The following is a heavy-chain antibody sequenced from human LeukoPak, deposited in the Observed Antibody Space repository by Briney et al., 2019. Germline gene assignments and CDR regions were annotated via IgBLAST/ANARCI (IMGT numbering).Heavy chain of an antibody. D-gene: IGHD3-22*01. CDR2: ISSSGSTI. V-gene: IGHV3-48*03. Sequence: RGSLRLSCAASGFTFSSYEMNWVRQAPGKGLEWVSYISSSGSTIYYADSVKGRFTISRDNAKNSLYLQMNSLRAEDTAVYYCARLDYYDSTSSDYWGQGTLVTASS. CDR3: ARLDYYDSTSSDY. J-gene: IGHJ4*02. CDR1: GFTFSSYE.